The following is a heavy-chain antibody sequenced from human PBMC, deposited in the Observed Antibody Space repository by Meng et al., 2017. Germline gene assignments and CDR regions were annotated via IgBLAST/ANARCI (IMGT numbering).Heavy chain of an antibody. V-gene: IGHV4-61*01. CDR3: AREAIFGVAPGALDY. Sequence: QVQLQESCPGRGRPSETLSLTCTVSGGSVSSGSYYWSWIRQPSGKGLEWIGYIYYSGSTNYNPSLKSRVTISVDTSKNQFSLKLSSVTAADTAVYYCAREAIFGVAPGALDYWGQGTLVTVSS. J-gene: IGHJ4*02. CDR1: GGSVSSGSYY. CDR2: IYYSGST. D-gene: IGHD3-3*01.